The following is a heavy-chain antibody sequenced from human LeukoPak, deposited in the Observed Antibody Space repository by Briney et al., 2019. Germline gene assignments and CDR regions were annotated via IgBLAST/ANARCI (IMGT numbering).Heavy chain of an antibody. CDR2: ISWNSGSI. Sequence: PGGSLRLSCAASGFTFSSYSMNWVRQAPGKGLEWVSGISWNSGSIGYADSVKGRFTISRDNAKNSLYLQMNSLRAEDTALYYCAKGTASIPIYMDVWGKGTTVTISS. CDR1: GFTFSSYS. V-gene: IGHV3-9*01. CDR3: AKGTASIPIYMDV. D-gene: IGHD6-6*01. J-gene: IGHJ6*03.